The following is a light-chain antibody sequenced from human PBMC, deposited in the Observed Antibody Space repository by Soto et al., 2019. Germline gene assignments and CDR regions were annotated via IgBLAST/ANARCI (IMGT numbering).Light chain of an antibody. CDR1: QSVSSS. CDR3: QQRSNWLGT. V-gene: IGKV3-15*01. J-gene: IGKJ3*01. Sequence: EIVMTQSPGTLSVSPGERATLSCRASQSVSSSLAWYQQRPGQAPRLLIYGASTRATGVPARFSGSGSGTEFTLTITSLQSEDFAVYYCQQRSNWLGTFGPGTKVDIK. CDR2: GAS.